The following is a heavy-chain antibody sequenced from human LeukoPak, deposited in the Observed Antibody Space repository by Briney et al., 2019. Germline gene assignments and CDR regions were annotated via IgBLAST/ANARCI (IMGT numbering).Heavy chain of an antibody. Sequence: SETLSLTCAVYGGSFSGYYWSWIRQPPGKGLEWIGEINHSGSTNYNPSLKSRVTISVATSKTPFSLKLSSVTAADTAVYYCARDRGSEYYYYGMDVWGQGTTVTVSS. J-gene: IGHJ6*02. CDR1: GGSFSGYY. CDR3: ARDRGSEYYYYGMDV. V-gene: IGHV4-34*01. CDR2: INHSGST. D-gene: IGHD3-10*01.